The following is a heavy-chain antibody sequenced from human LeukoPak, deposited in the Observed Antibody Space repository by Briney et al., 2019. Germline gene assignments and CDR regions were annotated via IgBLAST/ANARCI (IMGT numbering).Heavy chain of an antibody. CDR2: IYYSGST. J-gene: IGHJ4*02. V-gene: IGHV4-31*03. Sequence: PSETLSLTCTVSGGSISSGGYYWSWIRQHPGKGLEWIGYIYYSGSTYYNPSLKSRVTISVDTSKNQFSLKLSSVTAADTAVYYCARRSAGIPGVFDYWGQGTLVTVSP. D-gene: IGHD2-2*02. CDR3: ARRSAGIPGVFDY. CDR1: GGSISSGGYY.